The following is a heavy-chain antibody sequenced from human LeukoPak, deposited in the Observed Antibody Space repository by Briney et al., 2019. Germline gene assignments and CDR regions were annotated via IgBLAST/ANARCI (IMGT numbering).Heavy chain of an antibody. CDR1: GYTFTSYA. CDR3: ASMVRGVNDFDY. Sequence: ASVKVSCKASGYTFTSYAMHWARQAPGQRLEWMGWINAGNGNTKYSQKFQGRVTITRDTSASTAYMELSSLRSEDTAVYYCASMVRGVNDFDYWGQGTLVTVSS. J-gene: IGHJ4*02. CDR2: INAGNGNT. V-gene: IGHV1-3*01. D-gene: IGHD3-10*01.